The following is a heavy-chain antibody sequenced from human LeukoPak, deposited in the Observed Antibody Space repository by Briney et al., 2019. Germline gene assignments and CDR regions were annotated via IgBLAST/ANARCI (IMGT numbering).Heavy chain of an antibody. CDR3: ARQWLVSGYYYYYGMDV. D-gene: IGHD6-19*01. V-gene: IGHV4-4*02. Sequence: SETLSLTCAVSGGSLSSSNWWSWVRQPPGKGLEGSGEYYNRGSTNYKPSLKRGVTISVEKFKKQFSLKISTVTAAGTDVCYCARQWLVSGYYYYYGMDVWGKGTTVTVSS. CDR2: YYNRGST. J-gene: IGHJ6*04. CDR1: GGSLSSSNW.